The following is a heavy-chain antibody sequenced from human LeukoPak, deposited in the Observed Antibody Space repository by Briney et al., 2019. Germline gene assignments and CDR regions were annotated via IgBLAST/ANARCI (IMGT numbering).Heavy chain of an antibody. J-gene: IGHJ4*02. D-gene: IGHD2-2*01. CDR1: GYTFTGYY. CDR2: INPNSGGT. CDR3: ARGVVPAAMRQAIDY. Sequence: ASVKVSCKASGYTFTGYYMHWVRQAPGQGLEWMGWINPNSGGTNYAQKFQGRVTMTRDTSISTAYMELSRLRSDDTAVYYCARGVVPAAMRQAIDYWGQGTLVTVSS. V-gene: IGHV1-2*02.